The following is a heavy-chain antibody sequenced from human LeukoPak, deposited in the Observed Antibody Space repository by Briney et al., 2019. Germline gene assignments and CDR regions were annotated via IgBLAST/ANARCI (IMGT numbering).Heavy chain of an antibody. V-gene: IGHV3-48*02. CDR2: ISSSRGTI. CDR1: GFTFSAYN. CDR3: ARDMTLCSGGSCYSLGFDI. D-gene: IGHD2-15*01. J-gene: IGHJ3*02. Sequence: AGGSLRLSCAASGFTFSAYNMNWVRQAPGKGLEWFSYISSSRGTIYYADSVKGRFTISRDNAKNSLYLQMNSLRDEDTAVYYCARDMTLCSGGSCYSLGFDIWGQGTMVTVSS.